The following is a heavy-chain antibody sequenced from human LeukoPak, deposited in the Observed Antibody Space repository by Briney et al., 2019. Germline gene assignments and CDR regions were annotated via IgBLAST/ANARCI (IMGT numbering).Heavy chain of an antibody. Sequence: GGSLRLSCAGSGFTFSSYSMKWVRQAPGKELEWVSAISSSISYIYYADSVTRPFTISTDNAKTSLYLQMDSLRAEDTALYYCARDNVGATNSDYWGQGTLVTVSS. V-gene: IGHV3-21*01. CDR3: ARDNVGATNSDY. D-gene: IGHD1-26*01. J-gene: IGHJ4*02. CDR2: ISSSISYI. CDR1: GFTFSSYS.